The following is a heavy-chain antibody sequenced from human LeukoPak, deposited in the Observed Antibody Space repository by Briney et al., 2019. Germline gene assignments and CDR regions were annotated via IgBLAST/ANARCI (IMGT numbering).Heavy chain of an antibody. CDR1: GDSISNSAYY. V-gene: IGHV4-39*01. Sequence: SETLSLTCTVSGDSISNSAYYWGWIRQPPGKGLEWIGNFYYTGSTYFKPSLKSRVTISVDTSKSQFSLKLTSVTAADTAVYYCARWYYNWNGVDPWGQGTLVTVSS. J-gene: IGHJ5*02. CDR2: FYYTGST. CDR3: ARWYYNWNGVDP. D-gene: IGHD1-1*01.